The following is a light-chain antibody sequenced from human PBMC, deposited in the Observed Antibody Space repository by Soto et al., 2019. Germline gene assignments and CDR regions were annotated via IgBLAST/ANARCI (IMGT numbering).Light chain of an antibody. J-gene: IGKJ2*01. CDR3: QQYDSYSPYT. CDR1: QTISSS. V-gene: IGKV1-5*03. CDR2: KAS. Sequence: DIQMTQFPPTLSASIGDRVTITCRASQTISSSLAWYQQKPGKAPKLLIYKASTLETGVPSRFSGSGSGTEFNLTISSLQPDDFATYYCQQYDSYSPYTFGQGNRLEIK.